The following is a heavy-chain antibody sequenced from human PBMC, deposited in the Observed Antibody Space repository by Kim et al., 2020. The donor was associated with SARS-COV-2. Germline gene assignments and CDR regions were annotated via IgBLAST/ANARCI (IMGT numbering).Heavy chain of an antibody. J-gene: IGHJ5*02. Sequence: SETLSLTCTVSGGSISSYYWSWIRQPPGKGLEWIGSIYYSGSTNYNPSLKSRVTISVDTSKNQFSLKLSSVTAADTAVYYCARRTSGYSSSWWWFDPWGQGTLVTVSS. D-gene: IGHD6-13*01. CDR3: ARRTSGYSSSWWWFDP. CDR1: GGSISSYY. CDR2: IYYSGST. V-gene: IGHV4-59*08.